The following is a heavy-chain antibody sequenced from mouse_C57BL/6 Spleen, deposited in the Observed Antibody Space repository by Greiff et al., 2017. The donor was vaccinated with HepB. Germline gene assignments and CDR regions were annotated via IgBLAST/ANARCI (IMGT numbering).Heavy chain of an antibody. CDR1: GYTFTDYE. CDR2: IDPETGGT. CDR3: TRWAPPVAPYYFDY. V-gene: IGHV1-15*01. Sequence: QVQLQQSVAELVRPGASVTLSCKASGYTFTDYEMHWVKQTPVPGLEWIGAIDPETGGTAYNQKFKGKAILTADKSSRPAYMELLSLTSEDSAVYYSTRWAPPVAPYYFDYWGQGTTLTVSS. D-gene: IGHD1-1*01. J-gene: IGHJ2*01.